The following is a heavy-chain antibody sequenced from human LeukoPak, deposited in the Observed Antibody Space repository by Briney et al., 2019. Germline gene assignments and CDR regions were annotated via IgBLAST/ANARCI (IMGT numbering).Heavy chain of an antibody. V-gene: IGHV1-69*04. J-gene: IGHJ5*02. CDR1: GGTFSSYA. D-gene: IGHD6-6*01. Sequence: SVKVSCKASGGTFSSYAISWVRQAPGQGLEWMGRIIPILGIANYAQKFQGRVTMTRDTSTSTVYMELSSLRSEDTAVYYCARELSIAARLQFDPWGQGTLVTVSS. CDR3: ARELSIAARLQFDP. CDR2: IIPILGIA.